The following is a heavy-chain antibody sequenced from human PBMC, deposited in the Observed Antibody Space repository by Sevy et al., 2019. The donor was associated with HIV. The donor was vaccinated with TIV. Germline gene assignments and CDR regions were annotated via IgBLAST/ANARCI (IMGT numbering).Heavy chain of an antibody. CDR3: AKGGKKLGDSDDCYDVMDV. J-gene: IGHJ6*02. Sequence: GGSLRLSCAASGFTFSSYDMNWVRQAPGKGLEWVASITDDGSNKYYADSVKGRFTISRDNSKNTLFLHLNRLRGEDTGVYYCAKGGKKLGDSDDCYDVMDVWGQGTMVTVSS. CDR2: ITDDGSNK. D-gene: IGHD2-21*02. V-gene: IGHV3-30*18. CDR1: GFTFSSYD.